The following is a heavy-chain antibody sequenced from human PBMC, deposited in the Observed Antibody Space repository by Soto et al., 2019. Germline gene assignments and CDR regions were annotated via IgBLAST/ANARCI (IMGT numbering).Heavy chain of an antibody. CDR3: ARREIQGPIGY. CDR1: GDTISTNSYS. Sequence: PSENLSLTCTGSGDTISTNSYSWGCLRQPPGQGLEWIGLFYYSGSNHYNPSLKSRLTVSVDTAKNQFSLKLTSVTAVETAVYYFARREIQGPIGYWGQGTLVTVSS. D-gene: IGHD1-26*01. CDR2: FYYSGSN. V-gene: IGHV4-39*01. J-gene: IGHJ4*02.